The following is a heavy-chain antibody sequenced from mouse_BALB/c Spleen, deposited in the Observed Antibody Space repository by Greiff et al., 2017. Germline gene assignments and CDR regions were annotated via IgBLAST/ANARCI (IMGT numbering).Heavy chain of an antibody. V-gene: IGHV5-17*02. CDR1: GFTFSSFG. Sequence: EVQLVEPGGGLVQPGGSRKLSCAASGFTFSSFGMHWVRQAPEKGLEWVAYISSGSSTIYYADTVKGRFTISRDNPKNTLFLQMTSLRSEDTAMYYSARYGDGYYFDYWGQGTTLTVSS. CDR3: ARYGDGYYFDY. J-gene: IGHJ2*01. CDR2: ISSGSSTI. D-gene: IGHD2-3*01.